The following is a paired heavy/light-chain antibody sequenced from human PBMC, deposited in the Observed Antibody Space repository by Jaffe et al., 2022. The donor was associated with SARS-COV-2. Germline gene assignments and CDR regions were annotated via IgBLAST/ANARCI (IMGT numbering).Heavy chain of an antibody. J-gene: IGHJ4*02. CDR2: IKTKSDGGTT. CDR1: GFSFSNAW. Sequence: EVQLVESGGGLVKPGGSLRLSCAASGFSFSNAWMSWVRQAPGKGLEWVGRIKTKSDGGTTDFAAPVKGRFSISRDDSKNTLYLQMNSLKTEDTAVYYCTTDKGSSGYEYFFDDWGQGTLVTVSS. CDR3: TTDKGSSGYEYFFDD. D-gene: IGHD3-22*01. V-gene: IGHV3-15*01.
Light chain of an antibody. CDR3: QQYNYWYT. V-gene: IGKV3-15*01. CDR2: GAS. Sequence: EIVMTQSPASLSVFPGERATLSCRASQSISSNLAWYQQKPGQAPRLLIYGASNRATGIPDRFSGSGSGTEFTLTISSLQSEDFAVYYCQQYNYWYTFGLGTKLEIK. J-gene: IGKJ2*01. CDR1: QSISSN.